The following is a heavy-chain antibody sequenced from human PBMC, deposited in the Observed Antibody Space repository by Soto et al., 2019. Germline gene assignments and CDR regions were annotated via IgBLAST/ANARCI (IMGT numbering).Heavy chain of an antibody. V-gene: IGHV1-46*01. Sequence: RASVKVSCKASGYTFTSYYMHWVRQAPGQGLEWMGIINPSGGSTSYAQKFQGRVTMTRDTSTSTVYMELSSLRSEDTAVYYCARARGVITMVRGPTRAPFDYWGQGTLVTVSS. J-gene: IGHJ4*02. CDR1: GYTFTSYY. D-gene: IGHD3-10*01. CDR2: INPSGGST. CDR3: ARARGVITMVRGPTRAPFDY.